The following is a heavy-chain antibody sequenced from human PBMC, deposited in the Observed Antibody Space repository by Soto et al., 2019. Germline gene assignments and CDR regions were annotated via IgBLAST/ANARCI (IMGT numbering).Heavy chain of an antibody. CDR1: GGTFSSYT. J-gene: IGHJ6*03. CDR3: AKGGYIGYDCGGYYYYMDV. CDR2: IIPILGIA. D-gene: IGHD5-12*01. V-gene: IGHV1-69*02. Sequence: AVKVSCKASGGTFSSYTISWVRQAPGQGLEWMGRIIPILGIANYAQKFQGRVTITADKSTSTAYMELSSLRSEDTAVYYCAKGGYIGYDCGGYYYYMDVWGKGTTVTVSS.